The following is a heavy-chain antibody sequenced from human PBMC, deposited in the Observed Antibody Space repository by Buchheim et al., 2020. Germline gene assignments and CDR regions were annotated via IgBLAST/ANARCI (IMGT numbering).Heavy chain of an antibody. V-gene: IGHV3-11*04. CDR1: GFSFSDYY. D-gene: IGHD1-26*01. Sequence: QVHLVESGGGLVKPGGSLRLSCAASGFSFSDYYMSWVRQAPGKGLEWISHISGPATTIHYADSLKGRFTISRDNAKNSLYLQMNSLRAEDTAVYYCARETSSGWYDCWGQGTL. CDR3: ARETSSGWYDC. J-gene: IGHJ5*01. CDR2: ISGPATTI.